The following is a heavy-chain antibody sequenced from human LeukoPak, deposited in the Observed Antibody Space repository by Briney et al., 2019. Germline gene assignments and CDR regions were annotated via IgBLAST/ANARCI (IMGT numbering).Heavy chain of an antibody. J-gene: IGHJ6*02. CDR1: GGSISSYY. V-gene: IGHV4-59*08. CDR2: IYYRGST. Sequence: SETLSLTCTVSGGSISSYYWSWIRQPPGKGLEWIGYIYYRGSTNYNPSLKSRVPISVDTSKNQFSLKLSSVTAADTAVYYCARLRNYYGSGSYYYYYGMDVWGQGTTVTVSS. CDR3: ARLRNYYGSGSYYYYYGMDV. D-gene: IGHD3-10*01.